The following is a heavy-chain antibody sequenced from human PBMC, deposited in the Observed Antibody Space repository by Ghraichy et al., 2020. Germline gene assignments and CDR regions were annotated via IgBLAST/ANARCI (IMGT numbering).Heavy chain of an antibody. D-gene: IGHD4-17*01. CDR2: IYSGGST. V-gene: IGHV3-53*01. CDR3: ARDLRYGDYFNYYGMDV. Sequence: GSLRLSCAVSAFTVSTNYMSWVRQAPGKGLEWVSVIYSGGSTYYADSVKGRFTISRDNPKNTVYLQMNSLRAEDTAVYYCARDLRYGDYFNYYGMDVWGQGTTVTVSS. J-gene: IGHJ6*02. CDR1: AFTVSTNY.